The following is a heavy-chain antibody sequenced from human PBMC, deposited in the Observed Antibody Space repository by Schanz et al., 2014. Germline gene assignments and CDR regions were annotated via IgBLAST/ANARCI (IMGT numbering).Heavy chain of an antibody. D-gene: IGHD7-27*01. CDR1: GFTVSSNY. Sequence: EVQLVESGGGLIQPGGSLRLSCVASGFTVSSNYMSWVRQAPGKGLEWVSVIYSDGRTYYGDSVKGRFTISRDNSKNTLYLQMNSLRDEDTAMYYCAKYGGELGVSFEYWGQGTLVTVSS. CDR2: IYSDGRT. J-gene: IGHJ4*02. V-gene: IGHV3-53*01. CDR3: AKYGGELGVSFEY.